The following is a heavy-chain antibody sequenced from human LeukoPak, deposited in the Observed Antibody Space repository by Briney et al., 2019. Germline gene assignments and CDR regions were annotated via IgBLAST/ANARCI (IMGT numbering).Heavy chain of an antibody. J-gene: IGHJ4*02. D-gene: IGHD6-13*01. CDR2: IKQDGSAK. CDR3: VRQYNSSWLQFFDY. CDR1: GFTFSTYW. V-gene: IGHV3-7*04. Sequence: HPGGSLRLSCAASGFTFSTYWMTWVRQAPGKGLEWVANIKQDGSAKYYVDSVKGRFTISRDNAKNSLYLQMNSLRAEDTAVYYCVRQYNSSWLQFFDYWGQGTLVTVSS.